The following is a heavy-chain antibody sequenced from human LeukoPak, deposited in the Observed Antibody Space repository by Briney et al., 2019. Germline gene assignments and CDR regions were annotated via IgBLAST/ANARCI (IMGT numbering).Heavy chain of an antibody. CDR3: AYYDSSGYRVTFDY. CDR1: GFTFSSYD. J-gene: IGHJ4*02. Sequence: GGTLRLSCAASGFTFSSYDMSWVRQAPGKGLEWVSAISGSGGSTYYADSVKGRFTISRDNSKNTLYLQMNSLRAEDTAVYYCAYYDSSGYRVTFDYWGQGTLVTVSS. D-gene: IGHD3-22*01. V-gene: IGHV3-23*01. CDR2: ISGSGGST.